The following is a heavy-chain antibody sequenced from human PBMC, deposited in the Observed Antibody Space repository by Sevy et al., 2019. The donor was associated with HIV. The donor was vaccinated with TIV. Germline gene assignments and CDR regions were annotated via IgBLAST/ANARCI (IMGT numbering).Heavy chain of an antibody. D-gene: IGHD2-15*01. V-gene: IGHV3-30-3*01. CDR2: ISYDGSNK. Sequence: GGSLRLSRAASGFTFSSYAMHWVRQAPGKGLEWVAVISYDGSNKYYGDSVKGRVTNSRDNSKNTLYLQMNSLGAEDTAVYYWARVLGYCSGGSGYSVKSYYYYGMDVWGQGTTVTVSS. J-gene: IGHJ6*02. CDR3: ARVLGYCSGGSGYSVKSYYYYGMDV. CDR1: GFTFSSYA.